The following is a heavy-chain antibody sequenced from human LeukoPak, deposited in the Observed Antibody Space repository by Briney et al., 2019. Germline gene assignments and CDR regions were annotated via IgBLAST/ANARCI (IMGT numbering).Heavy chain of an antibody. J-gene: IGHJ4*02. V-gene: IGHV3-21*01. CDR2: ISSSSSYI. CDR1: GFTFSSYA. Sequence: GGSLRLSCAASGFTFSSYAMHWVRQAPGKGLEWVSSISSSSSYIYYADSVKGRFTISRDNAKNSLYLQMNSLRAEDTAVYYCATNHPAYSSSWYDGYWGQGTLVTVSS. D-gene: IGHD6-13*01. CDR3: ATNHPAYSSSWYDGY.